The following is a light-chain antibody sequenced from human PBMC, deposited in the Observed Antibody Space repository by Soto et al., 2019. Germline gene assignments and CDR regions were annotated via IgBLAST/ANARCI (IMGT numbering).Light chain of an antibody. J-gene: IGKJ5*01. Sequence: EIVLTQSPGTLSLAPVERATRSCKASQSVTSSYLAWYQQKPGQAPRLLMYAASSRATGIPDRFSGSGSGTDFTLTISRLEAEDFAVYYCQQSSSSPITFGQGTRLEIK. CDR1: QSVTSSY. CDR2: AAS. CDR3: QQSSSSPIT. V-gene: IGKV3-20*01.